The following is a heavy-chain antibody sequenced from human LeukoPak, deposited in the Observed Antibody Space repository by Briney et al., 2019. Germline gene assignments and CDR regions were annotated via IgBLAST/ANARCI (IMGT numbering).Heavy chain of an antibody. CDR3: ARDLQRTPDDGDSITYGMDV. Sequence: ASVVVSCKTSGYLFTGFFIHWVRQAPGQGLEWMGWINPNSGGTNYAQKFQGRVTMTRDTSISTAYMEMSRLRSDDTAVYYCARDLQRTPDDGDSITYGMDVWGQGTTVTVSS. V-gene: IGHV1-2*02. CDR2: INPNSGGT. D-gene: IGHD4-17*01. J-gene: IGHJ6*02. CDR1: GYLFTGFF.